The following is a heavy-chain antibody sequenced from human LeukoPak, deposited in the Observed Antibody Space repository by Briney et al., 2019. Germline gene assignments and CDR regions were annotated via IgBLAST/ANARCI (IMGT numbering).Heavy chain of an antibody. D-gene: IGHD3-9*01. Sequence: SETLSLTCTVSGGSISSYYWSWIRQPPGPGLEGRGYFYYSGSTNSNPSLKSRVTISVDTSKNQFSLKLSSVTAADTAVYYCAGTYYDILTGLAPFDYWGQGTLVTGSS. CDR2: FYYSGST. CDR3: AGTYYDILTGLAPFDY. CDR1: GGSISSYY. J-gene: IGHJ4*02. V-gene: IGHV4-59*08.